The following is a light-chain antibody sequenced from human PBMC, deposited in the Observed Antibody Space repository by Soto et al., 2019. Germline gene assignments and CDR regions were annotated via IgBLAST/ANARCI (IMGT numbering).Light chain of an antibody. J-gene: IGKJ2*01. CDR1: QTISRY. V-gene: IGKV1-39*01. CDR2: AAS. Sequence: DLQMTQSPSSLSASVGDRVTITCRASQTISRYLNWYQQQPGKAPKLLIYAASSLQTGVPSRFSGSGSGTDFTLTISSLQPEDFATYYCQQTYSTPRTFGQGTKLEIK. CDR3: QQTYSTPRT.